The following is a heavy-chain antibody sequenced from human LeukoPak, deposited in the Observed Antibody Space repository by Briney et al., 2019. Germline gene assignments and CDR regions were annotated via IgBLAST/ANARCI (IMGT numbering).Heavy chain of an antibody. D-gene: IGHD3-3*01. J-gene: IGHJ6*03. V-gene: IGHV4-4*07. CDR1: GGSISSYY. CDR3: ARANDFWSGYPIPYYYMDV. Sequence: SETLSPTCTVSGGSISSYYWSWIRQPAGKGLEWIGRIYTIGSTNYNPSLKSRVTMSVDTSKNRFSLKLSSVTAADTAVYYCARANDFWSGYPIPYYYMDVWGKGTTVTVSS. CDR2: IYTIGST.